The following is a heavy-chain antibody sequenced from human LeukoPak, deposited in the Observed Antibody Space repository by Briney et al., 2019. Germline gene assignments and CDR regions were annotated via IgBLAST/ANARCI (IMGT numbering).Heavy chain of an antibody. D-gene: IGHD6-19*01. CDR3: ARTTYSSGWEAFDH. CDR2: IIPIFGTA. Sequence: ASVKVSCKASGGTFSSYAISWVRQAPGQGLEWMGGIIPIFGTANYAQKFQGRVTITADKSTSTAYMELSRLRSDDTAVYYCARTTYSSGWEAFDHWGQGTLVTVSS. J-gene: IGHJ4*02. CDR1: GGTFSSYA. V-gene: IGHV1-69*06.